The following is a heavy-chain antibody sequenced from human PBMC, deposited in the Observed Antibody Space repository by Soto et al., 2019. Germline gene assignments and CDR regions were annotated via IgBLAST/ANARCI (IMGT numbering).Heavy chain of an antibody. J-gene: IGHJ4*02. CDR3: AIHFDGYSAPYPFDY. D-gene: IGHD4-4*01. Sequence: GKGLEWIGYISYSGTTHYNPSLKSRITMSVDTSKNQFSLKLSSVTAADTAVYSCAIHFDGYSAPYPFDYWGQGTLVTVSS. V-gene: IGHV4-59*08. CDR2: ISYSGTT.